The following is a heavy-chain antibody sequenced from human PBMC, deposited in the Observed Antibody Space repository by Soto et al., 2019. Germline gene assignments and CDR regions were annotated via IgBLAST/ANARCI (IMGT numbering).Heavy chain of an antibody. D-gene: IGHD3-22*01. CDR2: IYYSGST. Sequence: SETLSLTCTVSGDSISGSSYYWGWIRQPPGKGLEWIGSIYYSGSTYYYPSLKSRVTISVDTSKNQFSLKLSSVTAADTAVYNCARSSAVITTLDYFGYWGQGTLVTVSS. CDR1: GDSISGSSYY. J-gene: IGHJ4*02. CDR3: ARSSAVITTLDYFGY. V-gene: IGHV4-39*01.